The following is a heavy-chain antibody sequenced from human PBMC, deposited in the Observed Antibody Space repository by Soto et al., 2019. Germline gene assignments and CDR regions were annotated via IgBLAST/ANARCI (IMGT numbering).Heavy chain of an antibody. CDR1: GGSISSYY. J-gene: IGHJ6*02. V-gene: IGHV4-59*01. CDR2: IYYSGST. CDR3: ARGEGWGYCSSTSCPRGYGMDV. Sequence: PSETLSLTCTVSGGSISSYYWSWIRQPPGEGLEWIGYIYYSGSTNYNPSLKSRVTISVDTSKNQFSLKLSSVTAADTAVYYCARGEGWGYCSSTSCPRGYGMDVWGQGTKVTSP. D-gene: IGHD2-2*01.